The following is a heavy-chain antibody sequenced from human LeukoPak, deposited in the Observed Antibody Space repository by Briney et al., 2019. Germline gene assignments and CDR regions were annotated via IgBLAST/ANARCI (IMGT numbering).Heavy chain of an antibody. CDR3: AGRRPYYDSILFDY. V-gene: IGHV4-59*01. D-gene: IGHD3-22*01. Sequence: SETLSLTCTVSGGSISSYYWSWIRQPPGKGLEWIGYIYYSGSTNYNPSLKGRVTISVDTSKNQFSLKLSSVTAADTAVYYCAGRRPYYDSILFDYWGQGTLVTVSS. J-gene: IGHJ4*02. CDR1: GGSISSYY. CDR2: IYYSGST.